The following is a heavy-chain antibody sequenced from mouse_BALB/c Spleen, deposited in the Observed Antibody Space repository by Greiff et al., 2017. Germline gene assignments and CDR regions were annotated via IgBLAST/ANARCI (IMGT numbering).Heavy chain of an antibody. CDR2: IYPGNVNT. Sequence: VQLQESGPELVKPGASVRISCKASGYTFTSYYIHWVKQRPGQGLEWIGWIYPGNVNTKYNEKFKGKATLTADKSSSTAYMQLSSLTSEDSAVYFCARWGYDGNAIDYWGQGTSVTVSS. V-gene: IGHV1S56*01. CDR3: ARWGYDGNAIDY. D-gene: IGHD2-2*01. J-gene: IGHJ4*01. CDR1: GYTFTSYY.